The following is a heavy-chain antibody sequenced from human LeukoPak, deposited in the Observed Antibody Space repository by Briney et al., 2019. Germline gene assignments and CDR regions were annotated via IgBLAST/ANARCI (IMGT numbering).Heavy chain of an antibody. Sequence: PGGSLRLSCAASGFTFSSYAMSWVRQAPGKGLEWVSAISGSGGSTYYADSVKGRFTISRDNSKNTLYLQMNSLRAEDTAVYYCAKVEGFLEWSPCDYWGQGTLVTVSS. J-gene: IGHJ4*02. V-gene: IGHV3-23*01. CDR2: ISGSGGST. D-gene: IGHD3-3*01. CDR3: AKVEGFLEWSPCDY. CDR1: GFTFSSYA.